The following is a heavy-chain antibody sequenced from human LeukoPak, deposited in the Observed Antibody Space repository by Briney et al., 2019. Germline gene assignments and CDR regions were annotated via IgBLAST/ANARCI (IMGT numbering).Heavy chain of an antibody. CDR1: GGSISSGGYF. Sequence: PSETLSLTCTVSGGSISSGGYFWSWIRQPPGKGLEFLGYIYDSVSTYYNPSLKSRVTISVDTSKNQFSLKLSSVTAADTAVYYCARDQDRYSSGFEWGQGTLVTVSS. V-gene: IGHV4-30-2*01. CDR3: ARDQDRYSSGFE. CDR2: IYDSVST. D-gene: IGHD6-19*01. J-gene: IGHJ4*02.